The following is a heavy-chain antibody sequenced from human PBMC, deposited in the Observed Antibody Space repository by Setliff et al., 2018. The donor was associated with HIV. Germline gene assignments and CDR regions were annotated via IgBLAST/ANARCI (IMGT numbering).Heavy chain of an antibody. D-gene: IGHD2-8*01. Sequence: PSETLSLTCTVSGGSISSYYWSWIRQPPGKGLEWIGYIYYSGSTNYNPSLKSRVTISVDTSKNQFSLKLSSVTAADTAVYYCARRGHEVYGYYYYYYYMDVWGKGTTVTVSS. J-gene: IGHJ6*03. CDR3: ARRGHEVYGYYYYYYYMDV. CDR2: IYYSGST. V-gene: IGHV4-59*08. CDR1: GGSISSYY.